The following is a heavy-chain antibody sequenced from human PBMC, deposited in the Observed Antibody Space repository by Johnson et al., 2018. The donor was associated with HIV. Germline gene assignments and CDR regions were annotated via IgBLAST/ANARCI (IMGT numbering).Heavy chain of an antibody. CDR2: ISGSGGST. CDR1: GFTFSSYA. D-gene: IGHD3-3*01. CDR3: AKDSGYDFWSGYYTDDAFDI. V-gene: IGHV3-23*04. J-gene: IGHJ3*02. Sequence: VQLVESGGGLVQPGGSLRLSCAASGFTFSSYAMSWVRQAPGKGLAWVSAISGSGGSTYYADSVQGRFTISRDNAKNTLYLQMNSLRAEDTAVYYCAKDSGYDFWSGYYTDDAFDIWGQGTMVTVSS.